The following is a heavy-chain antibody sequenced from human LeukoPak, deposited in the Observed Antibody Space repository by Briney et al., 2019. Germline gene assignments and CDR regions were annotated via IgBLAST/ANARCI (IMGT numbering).Heavy chain of an antibody. J-gene: IGHJ4*02. CDR2: IYYSGST. D-gene: IGHD1-7*01. Sequence: PSETLSLTCTVSGGSIGIYYWTWVRQHPGKGLEWIGYIYYSGSTYYNPSLKSRVTISVDTSKNQFSLKLSSVTAADTAVYYCARALPNYYFDYWGQGTLVTVSS. V-gene: IGHV4-31*03. CDR1: GGSIGIYY. CDR3: ARALPNYYFDY.